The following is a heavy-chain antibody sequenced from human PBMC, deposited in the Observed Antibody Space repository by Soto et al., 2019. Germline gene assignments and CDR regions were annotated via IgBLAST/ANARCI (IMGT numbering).Heavy chain of an antibody. CDR3: KKGYYGSVSSYFDY. D-gene: IGHD3-10*01. J-gene: IGHJ4*02. V-gene: IGHV3-9*01. CDR2: ISWNSRII. CDR1: GFTVAESA. Sequence: SLSLSFAASGFTVAESAMHWVRQAPGKGLEWVSGISWNSRIIDYADSVKGRFTISRDNAKNSLFLQMNSLRPEDTDLYYCKKGYYGSVSSYFDYWGRGALVTVSS.